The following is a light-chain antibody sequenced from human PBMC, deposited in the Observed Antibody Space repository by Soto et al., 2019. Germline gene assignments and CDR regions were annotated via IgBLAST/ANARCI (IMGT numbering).Light chain of an antibody. J-gene: IGKJ5*01. CDR1: QSIHTS. V-gene: IGKV3-11*01. Sequence: VLTQSPATLSLSPGERATLSCRASQSIHTSLAWYQQKPGQPPRLVVYDSTVRANGVPDRFGGSRSGTEFTLTINNLEPEDFAVYYCQQRNVWPPITFGHGTLLEI. CDR3: QQRNVWPPIT. CDR2: DST.